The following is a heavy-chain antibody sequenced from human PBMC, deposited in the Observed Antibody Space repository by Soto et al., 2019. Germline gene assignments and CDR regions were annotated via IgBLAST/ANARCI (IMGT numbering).Heavy chain of an antibody. J-gene: IGHJ4*02. V-gene: IGHV4-59*01. D-gene: IGHD6-6*01. CDR1: GGSISSYY. Sequence: PSETLSLTCTVSGGSISSYYWSWIRQPPGKGLEWIGYLYYSGSTNYNPSLKSRVTISVDTSKNQFSLKLSSVTAADTAVYYCARLVSYPYYFDYWGQGTLVTVSS. CDR3: ARLVSYPYYFDY. CDR2: LYYSGST.